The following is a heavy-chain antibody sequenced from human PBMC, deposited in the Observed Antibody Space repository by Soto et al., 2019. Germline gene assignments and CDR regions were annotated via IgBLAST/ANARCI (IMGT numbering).Heavy chain of an antibody. CDR3: AREIFAAAYAATSAFDL. V-gene: IGHV3-23*01. J-gene: IGHJ4*02. Sequence: LRLSCAASGFTFSSHAMGWLRQAPGTGPEWVAFVDGSGYDTSYAESVKGRLTVSRDNSDNSLYLHMDSLRAEDTGRYFCAREIFAAAYAATSAFDLWGQGALVTVSS. D-gene: IGHD2-8*01. CDR1: GFTFSSHA. CDR2: VDGSGYDT.